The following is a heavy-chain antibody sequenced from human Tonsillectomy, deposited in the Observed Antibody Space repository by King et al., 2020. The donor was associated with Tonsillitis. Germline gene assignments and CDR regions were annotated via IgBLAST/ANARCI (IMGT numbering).Heavy chain of an antibody. D-gene: IGHD3-22*01. V-gene: IGHV1-2*02. CDR1: GYTFTGYY. CDR2: INPNSGGT. Sequence: VQLVESGAEVKKPGASVKVSCKASGYTFTGYYIHWVRQAPGQGLEWMGWINPNSGGTNYAQRFQGRVTMTRDTSITTAYVEMSRLRSDDTAVYYCARGGAGDSSGYYKPRGFVNYWGQGTLVTVSA. CDR3: ARGGAGDSSGYYKPRGFVNY. J-gene: IGHJ4*02.